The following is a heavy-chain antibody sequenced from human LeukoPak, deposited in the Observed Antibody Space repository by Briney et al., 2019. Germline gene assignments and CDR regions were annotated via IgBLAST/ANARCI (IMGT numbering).Heavy chain of an antibody. CDR2: FDPEDGET. D-gene: IGHD6-13*01. V-gene: IGHV1-24*01. Sequence: ALVKVSCKVSGYTLTELSMHRVRQAPGKGLEWMGGFDPEDGETIYAQKFQGRVTMTEDTSTDTAYMELSSLRSEDTAVYYCATDLGAAGTRDWGQGTLVTVSS. CDR3: ATDLGAAGTRD. J-gene: IGHJ4*02. CDR1: GYTLTELS.